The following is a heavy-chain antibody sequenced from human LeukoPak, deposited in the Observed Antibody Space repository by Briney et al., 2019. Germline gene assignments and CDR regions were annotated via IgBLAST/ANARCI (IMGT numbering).Heavy chain of an antibody. CDR3: ARALRAVRGYYFDY. V-gene: IGHV3-48*03. J-gene: IGHJ4*02. CDR1: GFTLSSYA. CDR2: ISSSGSTK. D-gene: IGHD3-10*01. Sequence: GGSLRLSCAASGFTLSSYAMSWVRLAPGKGLEWVSYISSSGSTKYYADSVKGRFTISRDNAKNSLYLQMNSLRAEDTAVYYCARALRAVRGYYFDYWGQGTLVTVSS.